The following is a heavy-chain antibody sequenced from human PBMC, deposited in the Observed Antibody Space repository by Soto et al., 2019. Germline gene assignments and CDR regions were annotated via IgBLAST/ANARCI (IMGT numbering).Heavy chain of an antibody. D-gene: IGHD6-13*01. CDR1: GGTFSSYA. CDR2: FIPNFGTA. Sequence: QVQLVQSGAEVKKPGSSVKVSCKASGGTFSSYAISWVRQAPGQGLDGMGGFIPNFGTANYAQRFQGRVTIPADKSTSTAYMELSSLRSEDTAVYYCARAPVGEGYSSPPEVWGQGTLVTVSS. CDR3: ARAPVGEGYSSPPEV. V-gene: IGHV1-69*06. J-gene: IGHJ4*02.